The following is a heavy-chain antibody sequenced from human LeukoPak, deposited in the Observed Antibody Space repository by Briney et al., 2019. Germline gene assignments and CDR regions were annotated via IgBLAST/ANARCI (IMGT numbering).Heavy chain of an antibody. CDR3: ARDWSMTTLDY. CDR2: INPNSGGT. V-gene: IGHV1-2*04. D-gene: IGHD4-11*01. CDR1: GYTFTGYY. Sequence: GASVKVSCKASGYTFTGYYMHWVRQAPGQGLEWMGWINPNSGGTNYAQKFQGWVAMTRDTSINTAYMEFNRLKSDDTAVYYCARDWSMTTLDYWGQGTLVTVSS. J-gene: IGHJ4*02.